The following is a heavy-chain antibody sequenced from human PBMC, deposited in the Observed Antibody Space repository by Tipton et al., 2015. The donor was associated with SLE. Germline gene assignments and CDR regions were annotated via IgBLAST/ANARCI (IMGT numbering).Heavy chain of an antibody. J-gene: IGHJ6*03. CDR3: AREYQLEYYYMDV. D-gene: IGHD1-1*01. V-gene: IGHV3-7*03. CDR1: GFTFSGYW. CDR2: IKQDGSEK. Sequence: SLRLSCAASGFTFSGYWMSWVRQAPGKGLEWVANIKQDGSEKYYVDSVKGRFTISRDNAKNSLYLQMNSLRAEDTAVYYCAREYQLEYYYMDVWGKGTTVTVSS.